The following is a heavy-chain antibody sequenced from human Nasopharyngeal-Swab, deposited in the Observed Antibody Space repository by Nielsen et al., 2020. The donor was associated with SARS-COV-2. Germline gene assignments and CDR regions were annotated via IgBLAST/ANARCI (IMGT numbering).Heavy chain of an antibody. CDR1: GGSISSGGYS. CDR2: IYHSGST. J-gene: IGHJ4*02. D-gene: IGHD3-10*01. V-gene: IGHV4-30-2*01. CDR3: ARVAVGKRAFDY. Sequence: SETLSLTRTVSGGSISSGGYSWSWIRQPPGKGLEWIGYIYHSGSTYYNPSLKSRVTISVDRSKNQFSLKLSSVTAADTAVYYCARVAVGKRAFDYWGQGTLVTVSS.